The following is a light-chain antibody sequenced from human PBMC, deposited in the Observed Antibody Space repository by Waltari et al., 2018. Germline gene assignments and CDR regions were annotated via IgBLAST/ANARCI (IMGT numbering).Light chain of an antibody. CDR1: SSNIGNNY. J-gene: IGLJ7*01. Sequence: QSVLTQPPSVSAAPGQRVTISCSGGSSNIGNNYVSWYRQFPGTAPKLPIHENTERPSVIPGRFSGSKSGTSATLDITGLQAGDEADYYCGTWDSSLSGAVLGGGTHLTVL. V-gene: IGLV1-51*02. CDR3: GTWDSSLSGAV. CDR2: ENT.